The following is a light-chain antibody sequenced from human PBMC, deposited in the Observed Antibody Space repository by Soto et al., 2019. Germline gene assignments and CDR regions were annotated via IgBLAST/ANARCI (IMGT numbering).Light chain of an antibody. V-gene: IGLV2-14*01. CDR3: SSYTSSIL. CDR1: SSDVGGYNY. CDR2: DVS. J-gene: IGLJ2*01. Sequence: QSVLTQPASVSGSPGQSITISCPGTSSDVGGYNYVSWYQQHPGKAPKLMIYDVSNRPSGVSNRFSGSKSGNTASLTISGLQAEDEADYYCSSYTSSILFGGGTKLTVL.